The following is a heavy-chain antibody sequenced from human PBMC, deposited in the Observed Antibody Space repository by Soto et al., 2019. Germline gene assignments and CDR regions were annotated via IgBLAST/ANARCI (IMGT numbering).Heavy chain of an antibody. J-gene: IGHJ4*02. V-gene: IGHV3-7*01. CDR1: GFTFSSYW. CDR3: ARVLLLWCGEPYLDY. CDR2: IKQDGSEK. D-gene: IGHD3-10*01. Sequence: PGGSLRLSCAASGFTFSSYWMIWVRQAPGKGLEWVANIKQDGSEKYYVDSVKGRFTISRDNAKNSLYLQMNSLRAEDTAVYYCARVLLLWCGEPYLDYCGQGRLVAVCS.